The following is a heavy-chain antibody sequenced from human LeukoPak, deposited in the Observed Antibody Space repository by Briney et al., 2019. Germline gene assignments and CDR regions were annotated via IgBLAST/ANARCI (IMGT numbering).Heavy chain of an antibody. D-gene: IGHD6-13*01. J-gene: IGHJ4*02. Sequence: ASVKVSCKASGYTFTNHYMHWVRQAPGQGLEWMGLINPSGGSTNYAQNFQGRVTMTSDMSTSTVYMELSSLRSEDTAMYYCAGGRYSSSVWGQGTLVTVSS. CDR1: GYTFTNHY. CDR3: AGGRYSSSV. V-gene: IGHV1-46*01. CDR2: INPSGGST.